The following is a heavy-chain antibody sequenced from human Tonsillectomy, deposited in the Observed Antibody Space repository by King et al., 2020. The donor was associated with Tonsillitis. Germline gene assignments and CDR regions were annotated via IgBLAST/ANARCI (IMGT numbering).Heavy chain of an antibody. CDR1: GFPFSSYS. V-gene: IGHV3-21*01. J-gene: IGHJ4*02. D-gene: IGHD6-13*01. CDR2: ISSSSSYI. CDR3: ARDQQLIR. Sequence: VQLVESGGGLVKPGGSLRLSCAASGFPFSSYSMNWVRQAPEKGLEWVSSISSSSSYIYYADSVKGRFTISRDNANNSLYLQMNSLRAEDTAVYYCARDQQLIRWGQGTLVTVSS.